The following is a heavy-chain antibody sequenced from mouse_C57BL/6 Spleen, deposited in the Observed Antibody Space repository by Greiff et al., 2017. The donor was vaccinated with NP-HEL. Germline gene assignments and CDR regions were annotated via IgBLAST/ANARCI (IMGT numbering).Heavy chain of an antibody. CDR2: INPNNGGT. CDR3: ARSNDYGSSFFAY. J-gene: IGHJ3*01. CDR1: GYTFTDYN. Sequence: EVQLQQSGPELVKPGASVKMSCKASGYTFTDYNMHWVKQSHGKSLEWIGYINPNNGGTSYNQKFKGKATLTVNKSSSTAYMELRSLTSEDSAVYYCARSNDYGSSFFAYWGQGTLVTVSA. D-gene: IGHD1-1*01. V-gene: IGHV1-22*01.